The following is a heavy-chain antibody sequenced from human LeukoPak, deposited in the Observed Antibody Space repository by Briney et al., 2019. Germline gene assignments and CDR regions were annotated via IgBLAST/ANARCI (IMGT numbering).Heavy chain of an antibody. CDR2: IYSGGST. Sequence: GGSLRLSCAVSGFNVSSNYLNWVRQAPGKGPEWGSVIYSGGSTYYADSVKGRFTISRDNSKNTLYLQMNSLRAEDTAVYHCARVDSRTAQFDYWGQGTLVTVSS. V-gene: IGHV3-66*01. D-gene: IGHD6-13*01. CDR1: GFNVSSNY. CDR3: ARVDSRTAQFDY. J-gene: IGHJ4*02.